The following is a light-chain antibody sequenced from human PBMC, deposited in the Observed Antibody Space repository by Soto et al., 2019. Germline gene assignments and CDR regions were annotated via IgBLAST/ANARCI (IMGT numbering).Light chain of an antibody. J-gene: IGKJ1*01. V-gene: IGKV1-9*01. CDR3: QQYNNYPTWT. CDR1: QGINTD. Sequence: DIQMTQSPSTLSASVGDRVTITCRASQGINTDLAWYQQKPGKAPKSLIYSASSLQRGVPSRFSGSGSGTEFTLTVSSLQPDDFATYYCQQYNNYPTWTFGQGTKVDIK. CDR2: SAS.